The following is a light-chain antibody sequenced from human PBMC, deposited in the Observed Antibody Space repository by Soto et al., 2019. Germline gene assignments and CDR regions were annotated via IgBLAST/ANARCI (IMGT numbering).Light chain of an antibody. J-gene: IGKJ5*01. Sequence: AIQLTQSPSSLSASVGDRVTITCRASQGISSYLAWYQQKPGKAPKXXIYDASSLESGVPSRFSGSGSGTECTLTISSLKTDDVATYYCLHHHNFTITFGQGTRLEIK. CDR2: DAS. V-gene: IGKV1D-13*01. CDR1: QGISSY. CDR3: LHHHNFTIT.